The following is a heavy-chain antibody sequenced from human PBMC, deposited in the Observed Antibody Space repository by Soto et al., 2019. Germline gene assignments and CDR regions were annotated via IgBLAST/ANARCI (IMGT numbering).Heavy chain of an antibody. D-gene: IGHD5-18*01. CDR2: ISYDGSNK. CDR3: ARDGRRRGYSYGYFDY. J-gene: IGHJ4*02. Sequence: QVQLVESGGGVVQPGRSLRLSCAASGFTFSSYAMHWVRQAPGKGLEWVAVISYDGSNKYYADSVKGRFTISRDNSKNTLYLQMNSLRAEDTAVYYCARDGRRRGYSYGYFDYWGQGTLVTVSS. CDR1: GFTFSSYA. V-gene: IGHV3-30-3*01.